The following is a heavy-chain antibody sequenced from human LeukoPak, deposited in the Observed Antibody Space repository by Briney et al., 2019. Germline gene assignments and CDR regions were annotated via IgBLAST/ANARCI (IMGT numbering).Heavy chain of an antibody. D-gene: IGHD4-17*01. CDR1: GGSISSGGYS. V-gene: IGHV4-30-4*07. J-gene: IGHJ3*02. Sequence: SESLSLTCAVSGGSISSGGYSWSWIRQPPGKGLEWIGYIYYSGSTYYNPSLKSRVTISVDTSKNQFSLKLSSVTAADTAVYYCAREKDDYGDFPGAFDIWGQGTMVTVSS. CDR3: AREKDDYGDFPGAFDI. CDR2: IYYSGST.